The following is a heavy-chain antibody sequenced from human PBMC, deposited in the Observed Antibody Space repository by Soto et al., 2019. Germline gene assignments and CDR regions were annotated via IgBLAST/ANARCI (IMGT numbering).Heavy chain of an antibody. Sequence: ASVKVSCKASGYTFTSYGISWVRHAPGQGLEWMGWISAYNGNTNYAQKLQGRVTMTTDTSTSTAYMELRSLRSDDTAVYYCEIDQAVVAASFYDYCGQGTLDIVSA. V-gene: IGHV1-18*01. CDR3: EIDQAVVAASFYDY. J-gene: IGHJ4*02. CDR1: GYTFTSYG. CDR2: ISAYNGNT. D-gene: IGHD2-15*01.